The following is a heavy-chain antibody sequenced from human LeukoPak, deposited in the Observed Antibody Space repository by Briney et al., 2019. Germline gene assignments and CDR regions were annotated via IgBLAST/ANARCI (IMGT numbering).Heavy chain of an antibody. CDR3: ARFGVPYGVDV. CDR1: GFTFSTYW. J-gene: IGHJ6*02. D-gene: IGHD3-16*01. CDR2: IKPDGSEK. V-gene: IGHV3-7*04. Sequence: HPGGSLRLSCAASGFTFSTYWMSWVRQGPGKGLEWVANIKPDGSEKDYVDSLKGRFTISRDNAKNSLYLQVSSLRAEDTAVYYCARFGVPYGVDVWGRGTTVTVSS.